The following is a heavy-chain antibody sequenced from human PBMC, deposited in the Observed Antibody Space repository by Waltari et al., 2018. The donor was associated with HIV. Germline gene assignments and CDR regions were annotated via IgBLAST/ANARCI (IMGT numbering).Heavy chain of an antibody. D-gene: IGHD5-18*01. CDR2: INSDGSIR. CDR3: SKRLNTASDY. V-gene: IGHV3-74*01. J-gene: IGHJ4*02. CDR1: GFNLSSDW. Sequence: EVQLVESGGRIVQPGGSLRLSCAASGFNLSSDWMHWVRQGPGKGLRWVSRINSDGSIRGYADSVKGRFTISRDNVKNTVYLQMNSLRAEDTAVYYCSKRLNTASDYWGQGTPVIVSS.